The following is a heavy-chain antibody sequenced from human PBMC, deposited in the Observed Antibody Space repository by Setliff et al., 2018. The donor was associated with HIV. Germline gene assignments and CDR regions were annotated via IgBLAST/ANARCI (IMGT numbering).Heavy chain of an antibody. V-gene: IGHV1-8*01. D-gene: IGHD7-27*01. J-gene: IGHJ6*03. CDR1: GYTFTCYD. Sequence: ASVKVSCKASGYTFTCYDINWARQATGQGLEWMGWMNPNSGNTGYAQKFQGRVTMTRNTSISTAYMELSSLRSEDTAVYYCARRGTGDYYYYYYMDVWGKGTTVTVSS. CDR3: ARRGTGDYYYYYYMDV. CDR2: MNPNSGNT.